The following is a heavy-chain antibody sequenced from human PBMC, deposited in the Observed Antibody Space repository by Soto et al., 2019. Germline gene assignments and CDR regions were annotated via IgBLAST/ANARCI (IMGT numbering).Heavy chain of an antibody. CDR2: IIPIFGTE. J-gene: IGHJ6*02. D-gene: IGHD6-13*01. CDR1: GGTFSSYA. V-gene: IGHV1-69*01. Sequence: QVQLVQSGAEVNKPGSSVRVSCKASGGTFSSYAISWVRQAPGQGLEWMGGIIPIFGTENYAQKFQGRVTITADESTSTAYMELSSLRSEDTAVYYCARDRIAGSKYYYGMDVWGQGTTVTVSS. CDR3: ARDRIAGSKYYYGMDV.